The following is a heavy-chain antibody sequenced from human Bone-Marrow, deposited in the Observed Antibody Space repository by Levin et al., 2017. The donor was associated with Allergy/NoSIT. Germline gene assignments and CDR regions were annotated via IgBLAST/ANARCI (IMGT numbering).Heavy chain of an antibody. CDR2: ISSYTGDT. CDR3: TREPRWQRSSDYPMDV. Sequence: ASVKVSCKASGFTFTDFGFSWVRQAPGQGLEWMGWISSYTGDTSYAQKFEGRISMTTDRPTRTAYMELRSLRADDTAVYFCTREPRWQRSSDYPMDVWGQGTTVTVS. V-gene: IGHV1-18*01. J-gene: IGHJ6*02. CDR1: GFTFTDFG. D-gene: IGHD5-24*01.